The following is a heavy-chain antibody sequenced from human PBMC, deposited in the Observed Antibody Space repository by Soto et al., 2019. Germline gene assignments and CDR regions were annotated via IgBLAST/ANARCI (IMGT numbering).Heavy chain of an antibody. V-gene: IGHV6-1*01. J-gene: IGHJ5*02. D-gene: IGHD2-15*01. CDR3: ARDNYCSGGSCYSNWFDP. CDR2: TYYRSRWYN. Sequence: SQTLSLTCAISGDSVSSNSAAWNWIRQSPSRGLEWLGRTYYRSRWYNDYAVSVKSRITINPDTSKNQFSLQLNSVTPEDTAVYYCARDNYCSGGSCYSNWFDPWGQGTLVTVSS. CDR1: GDSVSSNSAA.